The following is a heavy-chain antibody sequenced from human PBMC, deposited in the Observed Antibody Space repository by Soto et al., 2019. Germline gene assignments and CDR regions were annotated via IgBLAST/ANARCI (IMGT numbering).Heavy chain of an antibody. J-gene: IGHJ6*02. D-gene: IGHD1-26*01. CDR3: ARVHGGSYWGGYYYYYGMDV. CDR2: INHSGST. CDR1: GGSFSGYY. Sequence: PSETLSLTCAVYGGSFSGYYWSWIRQPPGKGLEWIGEINHSGSTNYNPSLKSRVTISVDTSKNQFSLKLSSVTAADTAVYYCARVHGGSYWGGYYYYYGMDVWGQGTTVTVSS. V-gene: IGHV4-34*01.